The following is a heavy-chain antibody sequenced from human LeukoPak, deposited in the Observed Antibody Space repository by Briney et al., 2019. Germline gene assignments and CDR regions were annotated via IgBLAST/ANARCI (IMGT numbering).Heavy chain of an antibody. CDR1: GGTFSSYA. V-gene: IGHV1-69*01. CDR2: IIPIFGTA. CDR3: ASNDRGYCSGGSCYSGLWDYYGMDV. D-gene: IGHD2-15*01. Sequence: SVKVSCKASGGTFSSYAISWVRQAPGQGLEWMGGIIPIFGTANYAQKFQGRVTITADESTSTAYMELSSLRSEDAAVYYCASNDRGYCSGGSCYSGLWDYYGMDVWGQGTTVTVSS. J-gene: IGHJ6*02.